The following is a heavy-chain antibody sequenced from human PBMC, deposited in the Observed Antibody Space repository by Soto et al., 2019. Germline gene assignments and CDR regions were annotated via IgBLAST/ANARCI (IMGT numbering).Heavy chain of an antibody. V-gene: IGHV3-48*02. J-gene: IGHJ5*02. CDR3: AREGVLLNWFDP. CDR1: GFTFSSYS. Sequence: EVQLVESGGGLVQPGGSLRLSCAASGFTFSSYSMNWVRQAPGKGLEWVSYISSSSSTIYYADSVKGRFTISRDNAKNQRYLQMNSLRDAERAVYYCAREGVLLNWFDPWGRGTLVTVSS. CDR2: ISSSSSTI.